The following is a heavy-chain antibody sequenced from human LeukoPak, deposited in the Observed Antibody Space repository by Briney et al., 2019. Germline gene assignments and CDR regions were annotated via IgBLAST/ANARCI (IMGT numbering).Heavy chain of an antibody. D-gene: IGHD6-6*01. CDR3: ARGARPEWFDP. Sequence: WASVKVSCKSSGYTFTSYGITWVRQAPGQGLEWMGWINGYNGNTNYAQKLQGRVTITADESTSTAYMELSSLRSEDTAVYYCARGARPEWFDPWGQGTLVTVSS. CDR1: GYTFTSYG. J-gene: IGHJ5*02. CDR2: INGYNGNT. V-gene: IGHV1-18*01.